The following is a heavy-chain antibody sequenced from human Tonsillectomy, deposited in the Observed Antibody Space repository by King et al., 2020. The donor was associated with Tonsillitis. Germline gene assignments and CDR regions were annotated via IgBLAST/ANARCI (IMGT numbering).Heavy chain of an antibody. CDR2: IYSEGTT. J-gene: IGHJ1*01. Sequence: VQLVESGGCLIQPGGSLRLSCAASGFPVSSNYMSWVRQAPGKGLQWVSFIYSEGTTYYAHSVRGRFTISRDNSKKTLYLQMNSLRAEDTAVYYCARVTRPGYFQHWGQGTLVTVSS. CDR1: GFPVSSNY. CDR3: ARVTRPGYFQH. V-gene: IGHV3-53*01.